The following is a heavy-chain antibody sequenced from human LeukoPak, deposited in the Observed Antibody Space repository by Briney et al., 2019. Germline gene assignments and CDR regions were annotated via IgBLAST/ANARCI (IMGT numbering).Heavy chain of an antibody. CDR1: GFTFSSYA. CDR2: ISGSGGST. V-gene: IGHV3-23*01. CDR3: AKAGRRFLEWLYWFDP. D-gene: IGHD3-3*01. Sequence: PGGSLRLSCAASGFTFSSYAMSWVRLAPGKGLEWVSAISGSGGSTYYADSVKGRFTISRDNSKNTLYLQMNSLRAEDTAVYYCAKAGRRFLEWLYWFDPWGQGTLVTVSS. J-gene: IGHJ5*02.